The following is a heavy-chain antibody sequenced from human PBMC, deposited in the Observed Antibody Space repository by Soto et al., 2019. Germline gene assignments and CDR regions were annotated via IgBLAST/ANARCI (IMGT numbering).Heavy chain of an antibody. J-gene: IGHJ4*02. CDR2: IYHSGST. V-gene: IGHV4-30-2*01. CDR1: GGSISSGGYS. D-gene: IGHD5-18*01. Sequence: QLQLQESGSGLVKPSQTLSLTCAVSGGSISSGGYSWSWIRQPPGKGLEWIGYIYHSGSTYYNPSLKSRVTISVDMSKNQFSLKLSSVTAADTAVYYCARGGGYSSRSRGFDYWGQGTLVTVSS. CDR3: ARGGGYSSRSRGFDY.